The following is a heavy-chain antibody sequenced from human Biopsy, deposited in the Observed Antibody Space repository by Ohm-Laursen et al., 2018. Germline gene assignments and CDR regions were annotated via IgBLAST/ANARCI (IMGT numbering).Heavy chain of an antibody. Sequence: GTLSLTCTVSGGSISNNNYYWGWIRQPPGKGLEWIGSIFYRGSTHYKPSLKSRVNISVDTSKNHFSLKLSSVTAADTAMYYCAAYYYDSSGYFYAFHYWGQGTLVTVSS. CDR1: GGSISNNNYY. CDR2: IFYRGST. CDR3: AAYYYDSSGYFYAFHY. V-gene: IGHV4-39*01. D-gene: IGHD3-22*01. J-gene: IGHJ4*02.